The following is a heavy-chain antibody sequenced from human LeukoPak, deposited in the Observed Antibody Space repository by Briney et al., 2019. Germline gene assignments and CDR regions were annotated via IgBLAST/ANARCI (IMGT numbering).Heavy chain of an antibody. Sequence: QPGGSLRLSCAASGFTFSSYAMSWVRQAPGKGLEWVSAISGSGGSTYYADSVKGRFTISRDNSKNTLYLQMNSLRAEDTAVYYCASLGYSSGWYYFDYWGQGTLVTVSS. D-gene: IGHD6-19*01. J-gene: IGHJ4*02. CDR2: ISGSGGST. CDR1: GFTFSSYA. V-gene: IGHV3-23*01. CDR3: ASLGYSSGWYYFDY.